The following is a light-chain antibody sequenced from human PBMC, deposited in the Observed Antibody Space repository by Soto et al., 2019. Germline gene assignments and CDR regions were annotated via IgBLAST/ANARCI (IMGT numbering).Light chain of an antibody. J-gene: IGKJ4*01. CDR2: DAS. CDR3: QQYSTYTLT. CDR1: QSITTF. Sequence: DIQMTQSPSTLSASIGDRVTITCRASQSITTFLAWYQKKPGKDPQILIYDASKLEPGVPSRLSGGGSGTEFNLTISRLQTDDFATYYCQQYSTYTLTFGGGTKVDIK. V-gene: IGKV1-5*01.